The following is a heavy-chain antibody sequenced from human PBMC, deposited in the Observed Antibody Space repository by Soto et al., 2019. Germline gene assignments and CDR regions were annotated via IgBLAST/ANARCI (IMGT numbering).Heavy chain of an antibody. J-gene: IGHJ6*02. CDR2: LSDSGVSP. V-gene: IGHV3-23*01. Sequence: PGGALRVSCSVSGVPLSSYAMSWVRQAPEKGLEWVSALSDSGVSPYYADSVKGRFTISRDNSKNTLYLQMDSLRVEDTALYYCAKMTSDSYGRNYGMDVWGQGTTVTVSS. CDR3: AKMTSDSYGRNYGMDV. D-gene: IGHD5-18*01. CDR1: GVPLSSYA.